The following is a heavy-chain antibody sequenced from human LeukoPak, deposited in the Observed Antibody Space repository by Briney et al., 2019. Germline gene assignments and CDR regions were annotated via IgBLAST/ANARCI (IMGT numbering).Heavy chain of an antibody. V-gene: IGHV4-59*01. J-gene: IGHJ6*03. Sequence: SETLSLTCTVSGGSISSYYWSWIRQPPGKGLEWIGYIYYSGSTNYNPSLKSRATISVDTSKNQFSLKLSSVTAADTAVYYCARALGSSWYVPGIYYYYYMDDWGKGTTVTVSS. CDR1: GGSISSYY. CDR3: ARALGSSWYVPGIYYYYYMDD. D-gene: IGHD6-13*01. CDR2: IYYSGST.